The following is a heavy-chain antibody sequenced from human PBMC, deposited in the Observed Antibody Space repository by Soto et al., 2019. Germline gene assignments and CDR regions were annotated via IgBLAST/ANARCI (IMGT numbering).Heavy chain of an antibody. D-gene: IGHD7-27*01. CDR2: IIPILYTP. CDR3: ASLANWGLDY. V-gene: IGHV1-69*08. Sequence: QVQLVQSGAEVKKPGSSVKVSCKAAGGTFSSYTLSWVRQAPGQGLEWMGRIIPILYTPNYAQKFQGRVTITADKSTNTAYMELSSLRSEDTAVYYCASLANWGLDYWGQGTLVTVSS. CDR1: GGTFSSYT. J-gene: IGHJ4*02.